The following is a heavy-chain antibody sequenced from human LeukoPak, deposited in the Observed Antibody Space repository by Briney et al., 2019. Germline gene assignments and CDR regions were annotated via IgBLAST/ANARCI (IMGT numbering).Heavy chain of an antibody. J-gene: IGHJ4*02. D-gene: IGHD3-10*02. CDR3: ATGEAMFAYYFDY. CDR1: GFTFSTYA. Sequence: GGSLRLSCAASGFTFSTYAMSWVRQAPGKGLEWVSYISSSGSTIYYADSVKGRFTISRDNAKNSLYLQMNSLRAEDTAVYYCATGEAMFAYYFDYWGQGTLVTVSS. V-gene: IGHV3-11*01. CDR2: ISSSGSTI.